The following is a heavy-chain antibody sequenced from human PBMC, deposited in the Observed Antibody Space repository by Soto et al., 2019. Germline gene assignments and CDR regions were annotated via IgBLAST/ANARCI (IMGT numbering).Heavy chain of an antibody. J-gene: IGHJ3*02. CDR2: ISRGGDGS. CDR1: GFTFSSYA. Sequence: EVQLLESGGGLAQPGGSLRLSCAASGFTFSSYAIIWVRQAPGKGLEWVSTISRGGDGSYYADSVKGRFTISRDNSKNTVSPQMRGLRAENTAVYYCARKVRGSVAMCCSGGGCHYAFDMWGQGTMVTVSS. V-gene: IGHV3-23*01. CDR3: ARKVRGSVAMCCSGGGCHYAFDM. D-gene: IGHD2-15*01.